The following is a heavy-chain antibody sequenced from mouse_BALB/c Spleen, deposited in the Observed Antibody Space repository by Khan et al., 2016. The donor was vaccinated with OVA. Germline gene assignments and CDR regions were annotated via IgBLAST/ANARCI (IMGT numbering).Heavy chain of an antibody. V-gene: IGHV9-1*02. D-gene: IGHD6-2*01. CDR2: INTYPGEP. CDR3: ARISSYGYSDV. J-gene: IGHJ1*01. Sequence: QIQLVQSGPELKKPGETVKISCKASGYTFTNYGMNWVKQAPGKGLKWMGWINTYPGEPTYADDFKGRFAFFLETSASTAYLQINNLKNGDMATYFCARISSYGYSDVRGAGSTVTVSS. CDR1: GYTFTNYG.